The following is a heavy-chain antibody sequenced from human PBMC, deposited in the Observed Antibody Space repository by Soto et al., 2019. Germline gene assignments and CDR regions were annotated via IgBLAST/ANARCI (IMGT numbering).Heavy chain of an antibody. D-gene: IGHD6-13*01. V-gene: IGHV4-59*01. CDR3: ARVTIAAAGTDFDY. J-gene: IGHJ4*02. CDR1: GGSIISYY. CDR2: IYYSGST. Sequence: SETLSLTCTVSGGSIISYYWSWILQPPGKGLEWIGYIYYSGSTNYNPSLKSRVTISVDTSKNQFSLKLSSVTAADTAVYYCARVTIAAAGTDFDYWGQGTLVTVSS.